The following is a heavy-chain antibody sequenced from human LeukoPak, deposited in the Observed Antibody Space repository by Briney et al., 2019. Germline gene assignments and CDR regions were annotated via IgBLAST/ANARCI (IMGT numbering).Heavy chain of an antibody. CDR2: IYYSGST. D-gene: IGHD6-13*01. Sequence: SETLTLTCTVSGGSISSYYWSWIRQPPGKGLEWIGYIYYSGSTNYNPSLKSRVTISVDTSKNQFSLKLCSVTAADTAVYYCARERAGSSWHEGWFDPWGQGTLVTVSS. V-gene: IGHV4-59*01. CDR1: GGSISSYY. J-gene: IGHJ5*02. CDR3: ARERAGSSWHEGWFDP.